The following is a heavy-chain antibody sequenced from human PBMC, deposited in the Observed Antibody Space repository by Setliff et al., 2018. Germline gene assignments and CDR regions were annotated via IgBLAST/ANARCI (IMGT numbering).Heavy chain of an antibody. CDR3: AISTLSICSGGTCPNVFDV. V-gene: IGHV1-18*01. D-gene: IGHD2-15*01. J-gene: IGHJ3*01. Sequence: GASVKVSCKASAHIFKSYGISWVRQAPGQGLEWVGWISSYNDITNYAQRFQGRVTLTTDMSTSAAYMELRSLGSDDTAVYYCAISTLSICSGGTCPNVFDVWGQGTMVTVSS. CDR2: ISSYNDIT. CDR1: AHIFKSYG.